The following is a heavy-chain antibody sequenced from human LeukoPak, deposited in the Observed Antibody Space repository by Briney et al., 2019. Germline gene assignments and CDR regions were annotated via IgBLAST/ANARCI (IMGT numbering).Heavy chain of an antibody. CDR3: ARAIAEAGTTMDFQR. V-gene: IGHV1-18*01. J-gene: IGHJ1*01. CDR1: GYTFTSYG. Sequence: ASVKVSCKASGYTFTSYGISWVRQAPGQGLEWMGRISAYNGNTHYAQKLQGRFTMTTDTSTSTAYMELRSLRSDDTAVYYCARAIAEAGTTMDFQRWGQGTLVTVSS. CDR2: ISAYNGNT. D-gene: IGHD6-19*01.